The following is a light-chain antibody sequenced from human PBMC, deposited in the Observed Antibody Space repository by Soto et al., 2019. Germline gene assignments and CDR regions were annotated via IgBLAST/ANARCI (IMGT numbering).Light chain of an antibody. CDR1: SSDVGSYNF. CDR2: EVS. J-gene: IGLJ1*01. V-gene: IGLV2-23*02. CDR3: CADAGRSTYV. Sequence: QSVVPQPASVSGSPGQSITISCTRTSSDVGSYNFVSWYQQHPGEVPKVMIYEVSKRPSGVSDRFSGSKSGNTASLTISGLQAEDEADYYCCADAGRSTYVFGTGTKVTVL.